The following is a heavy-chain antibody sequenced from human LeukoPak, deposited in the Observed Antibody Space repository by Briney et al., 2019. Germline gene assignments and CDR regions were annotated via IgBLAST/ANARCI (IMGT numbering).Heavy chain of an antibody. CDR2: IYYSGST. Sequence: SETLSLTCTVSGGSISSYYWSWIRQPPWKGLEWIGYIYYSGSTNYNPSLKSRVTISVDTSKNQFSLKLSSVTAADTAVYYCARHAITMIVVELNGMDVWGQGTTVTVSS. J-gene: IGHJ6*02. CDR3: ARHAITMIVVELNGMDV. V-gene: IGHV4-59*08. CDR1: GGSISSYY. D-gene: IGHD3-22*01.